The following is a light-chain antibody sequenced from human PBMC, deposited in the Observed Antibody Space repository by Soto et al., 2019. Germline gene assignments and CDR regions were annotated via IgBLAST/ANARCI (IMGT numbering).Light chain of an antibody. CDR3: MQGSHWPPWT. CDR2: KVS. J-gene: IGKJ1*01. CDR1: QSLLSSNVNTY. Sequence: DVVMTQSPLSLPVTLGQPASISCRSSQSLLSSNVNTYLNWFQQRPGQSPRRLIYKVSNRDSGVPDRFSGSGSGTDFTLKISRVEAEDVGIYYCMQGSHWPPWTFGQGTKVEIK. V-gene: IGKV2-30*01.